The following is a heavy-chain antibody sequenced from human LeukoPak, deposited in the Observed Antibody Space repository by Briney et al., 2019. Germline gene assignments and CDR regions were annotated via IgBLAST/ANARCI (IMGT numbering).Heavy chain of an antibody. J-gene: IGHJ4*02. CDR1: GFTFSSCW. D-gene: IGHD3-22*01. V-gene: IGHV3-33*08. CDR3: ARELGSSGYYPFDD. CDR2: IWYDGSNK. Sequence: GGSLSHFCAASGFTFSSCWVSWVRQAPGKGLEWVALIWYDGSNKYYADSVKGRFTISRDNSKNTLYLQMNSLRAEDTAVYYCARELGSSGYYPFDDWGQGTLVTVSS.